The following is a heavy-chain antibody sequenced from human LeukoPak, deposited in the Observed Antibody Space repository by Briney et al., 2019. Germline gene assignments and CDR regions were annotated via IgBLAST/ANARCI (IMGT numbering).Heavy chain of an antibody. CDR1: GFTVSSNY. CDR2: IYSGGST. J-gene: IGHJ6*02. D-gene: IGHD3-3*01. Sequence: GGSLRLSCAASGFTVSSNYMSWVRQAPGKGLEWVSAIYSGGSTYYADSVKGRFTISRHNSKNTLYLQMNSLRAEDTAVYYCARGARITIFGMDVWGQGTTVTVSS. V-gene: IGHV3-53*04. CDR3: ARGARITIFGMDV.